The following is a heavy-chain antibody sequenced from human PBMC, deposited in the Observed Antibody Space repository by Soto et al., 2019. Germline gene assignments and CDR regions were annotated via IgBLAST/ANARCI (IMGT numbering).Heavy chain of an antibody. CDR2: ISYDGSNK. D-gene: IGHD5-12*01. CDR1: GFTFSSYA. J-gene: IGHJ6*02. CDR3: AREGGYAGAYYYYYGMDV. Sequence: QVQLVESGGGVVQPGRSLRLSCAASGFTFSSYAMHWVRQAPGKGLEWVAVISYDGSNKYYADSVKGRFTISRDNSKNTLYLQMNSLRAEDTAVYYCAREGGYAGAYYYYYGMDVWGQGTTVTVSS. V-gene: IGHV3-30-3*01.